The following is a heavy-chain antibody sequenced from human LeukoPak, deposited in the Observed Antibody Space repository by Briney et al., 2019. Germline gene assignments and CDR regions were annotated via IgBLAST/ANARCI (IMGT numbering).Heavy chain of an antibody. V-gene: IGHV3-23*01. D-gene: IGHD5-24*01. Sequence: GGSLRLSCAASGFTFSSYAMSWVRQAPGKGLEWVSAISGSGGSTYYADSVKGRFTISRDNSKNTLYLQMDSLRAEDTAVYYCAKGVDGYNLEDFDYWGQGTLVTVSS. CDR2: ISGSGGST. J-gene: IGHJ4*02. CDR1: GFTFSSYA. CDR3: AKGVDGYNLEDFDY.